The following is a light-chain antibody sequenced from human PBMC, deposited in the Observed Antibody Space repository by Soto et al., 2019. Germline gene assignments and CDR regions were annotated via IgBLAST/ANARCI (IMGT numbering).Light chain of an antibody. J-gene: IGKJ1*01. CDR1: QSISSW. Sequence: DIQMTQSPSTLSASVGDRVTITCRASQSISSWLAWYQQKPGKAPKLLIYKASSLESGVPSRFGGSGSGTEFTLTISSLQPDDFATYYCQQYNSYPWTFGQGTKV. V-gene: IGKV1-5*03. CDR3: QQYNSYPWT. CDR2: KAS.